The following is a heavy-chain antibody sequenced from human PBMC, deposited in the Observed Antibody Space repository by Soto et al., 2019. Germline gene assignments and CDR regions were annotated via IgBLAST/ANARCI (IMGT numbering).Heavy chain of an antibody. V-gene: IGHV1-2*04. CDR3: ARGLLGYCSSTSCYVGAFDI. D-gene: IGHD2-2*01. J-gene: IGHJ3*02. CDR2: INPNSGGT. CDR1: GYTFTGYY. Sequence: ASVKVSCKASGYTFTGYYMHWVRQAPGQGLEWMGWINPNSGGTNYAQKFQGWVTMTRDTSISTAYMELSRLRSDDTAVYYCARGLLGYCSSTSCYVGAFDIWGQGTMVTVSS.